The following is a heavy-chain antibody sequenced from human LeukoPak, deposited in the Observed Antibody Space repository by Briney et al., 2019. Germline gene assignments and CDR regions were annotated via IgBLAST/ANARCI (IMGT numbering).Heavy chain of an antibody. CDR2: INPNSGDT. V-gene: IGHV1-2*02. D-gene: IGHD2-2*01. Sequence: ASVKVSCKASGYTFTGYYMHWVRQAPGQGFEWMGRINPNSGDTNYAQKFQGRVTMARDTSISTAHMELSRLRSDDTAVYYCARANPLYCSSTTCLFDYWGQGTLVTVS. J-gene: IGHJ4*02. CDR1: GYTFTGYY. CDR3: ARANPLYCSSTTCLFDY.